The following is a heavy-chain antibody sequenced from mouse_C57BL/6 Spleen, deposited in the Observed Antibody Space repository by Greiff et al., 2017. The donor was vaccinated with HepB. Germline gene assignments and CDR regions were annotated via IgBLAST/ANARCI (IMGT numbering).Heavy chain of an antibody. D-gene: IGHD1-1*01. J-gene: IGHJ2*01. CDR2: IYPRSGNT. CDR1: GYTFTSYG. CDR3: ARCYGWSYGSGTYYFDY. V-gene: IGHV1-81*01. Sequence: QVQLQQSGAELARPGASVKLSCKASGYTFTSYGISWVKQRTGQGLEWIGEIYPRSGNTYYNEKFKGKATLTADKSSSTAYMELRSLTSEDSAVYFCARCYGWSYGSGTYYFDYWGQGTTLTVSS.